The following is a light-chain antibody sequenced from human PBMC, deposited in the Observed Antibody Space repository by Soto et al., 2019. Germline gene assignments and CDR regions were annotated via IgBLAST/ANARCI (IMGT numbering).Light chain of an antibody. Sequence: EIVLTQSPGTLSLSPGETGTLSCRASQSVSDFYLAWYQQKPGQASRLLIYGASSRATGIPDRFSGSGSGTEFTLTISRLEPEDFAVYYCQQYGNSPVTFGQGTKVEIK. J-gene: IGKJ1*01. CDR3: QQYGNSPVT. V-gene: IGKV3-20*01. CDR1: QSVSDFY. CDR2: GAS.